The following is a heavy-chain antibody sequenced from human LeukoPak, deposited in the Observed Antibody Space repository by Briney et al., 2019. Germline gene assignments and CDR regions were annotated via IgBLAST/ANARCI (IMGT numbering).Heavy chain of an antibody. CDR2: ISYDGNNK. Sequence: GGSLRLSCAASGFIFSTYAMHWVRQAPGKGLEWVAVISYDGNNKYFADSVKGRFTISRDNSKSTLNLQMRSLRAEDTAVYYCARDPGGFGDYGGDLYFYSRMDVWGQGTTVTVSS. D-gene: IGHD4-17*01. V-gene: IGHV3-30*04. CDR3: ARDPGGFGDYGGDLYFYSRMDV. CDR1: GFIFSTYA. J-gene: IGHJ6*01.